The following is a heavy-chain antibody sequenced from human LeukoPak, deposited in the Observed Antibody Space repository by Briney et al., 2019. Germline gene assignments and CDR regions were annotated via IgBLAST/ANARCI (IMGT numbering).Heavy chain of an antibody. Sequence: SETLSLTCAVYGGSFSGYYWSWIRQPPGKGLEWIGEINHSGSTNYNPSLKSRVTISVDTSKNQFSLKLSSVTAADTAVYYCARVRSGVKNLQLWLSMVGGKNWFDPWGQGTLVTVSS. CDR1: GGSFSGYY. CDR2: INHSGST. CDR3: ARVRSGVKNLQLWLSMVGGKNWFDP. V-gene: IGHV4-34*01. D-gene: IGHD5-18*01. J-gene: IGHJ5*02.